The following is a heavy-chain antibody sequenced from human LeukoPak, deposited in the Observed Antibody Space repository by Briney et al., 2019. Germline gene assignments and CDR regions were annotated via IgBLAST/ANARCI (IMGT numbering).Heavy chain of an antibody. CDR3: ARNFYDSSGYYRIDS. CDR1: GFIFSDYY. CDR2: ISSSGSTI. J-gene: IGHJ4*02. V-gene: IGHV3-11*01. D-gene: IGHD3-22*01. Sequence: GGSLRLSCAASGFIFSDYYMNWVRQAPGKGLEWVSYISSSGSTISYAESVKGRFTVSRDNARNSVYLQMNSLRAEDTAVYYCARNFYDSSGYYRIDSWGQGTLVTVSS.